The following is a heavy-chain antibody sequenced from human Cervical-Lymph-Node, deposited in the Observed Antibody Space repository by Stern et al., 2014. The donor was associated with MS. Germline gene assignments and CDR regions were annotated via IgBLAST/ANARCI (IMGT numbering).Heavy chain of an antibody. V-gene: IGHV3-30*03. CDR2: ISNDGSNK. CDR3: ALPGHFYTNAPDY. Sequence: QVQLVESGGGVVQPGRSLRLSCAASGFAFASYDMHWVRLAPGKGLERVTFISNDGSNKYYADSLKDRFIVSRDYSKKTLNLQINSLRPEDTAVYYCALPGHFYTNAPDYWGQGTLVTVSS. CDR1: GFAFASYD. J-gene: IGHJ4*02. D-gene: IGHD2-8*01.